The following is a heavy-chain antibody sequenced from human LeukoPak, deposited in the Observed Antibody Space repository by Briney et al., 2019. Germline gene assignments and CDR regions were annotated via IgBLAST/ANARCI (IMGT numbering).Heavy chain of an antibody. Sequence: SVKVSCKASGGTFSSYAISWVRQAPGQGLEWMGGIIPIFGTANYAQKFQGRVTITTDESASTAYMELSSLRSEDTAVYYCARDVRVGYDSSGYPLDYWGQGTLVTVSS. V-gene: IGHV1-69*05. CDR2: IIPIFGTA. J-gene: IGHJ4*02. CDR3: ARDVRVGYDSSGYPLDY. D-gene: IGHD3-22*01. CDR1: GGTFSSYA.